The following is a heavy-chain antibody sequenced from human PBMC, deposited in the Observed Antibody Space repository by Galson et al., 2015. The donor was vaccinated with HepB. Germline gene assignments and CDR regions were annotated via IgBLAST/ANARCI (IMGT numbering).Heavy chain of an antibody. D-gene: IGHD3-10*01. CDR3: ARDPIVWFGTHGDY. Sequence: SLRLSCAASGFTFSSYTMNWVRQAPGKGLEWVSSFRSSSSYIYYADSVKGRFTISRDNAKNSLYLQMNSLRAEDTAVYYCARDPIVWFGTHGDYWGQGTLVTVSS. J-gene: IGHJ4*02. CDR1: GFTFSSYT. V-gene: IGHV3-21*01. CDR2: FRSSSSYI.